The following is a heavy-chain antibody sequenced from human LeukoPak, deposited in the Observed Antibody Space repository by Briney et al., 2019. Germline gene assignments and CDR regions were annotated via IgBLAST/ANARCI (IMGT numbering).Heavy chain of an antibody. CDR1: GYTFTGYY. D-gene: IGHD2-2*01. J-gene: IGHJ4*02. CDR3: ARDGDCSSTSCYSVDY. CDR2: INPNGGVT. Sequence: ASVKVSCKASGYTFTGYYMHWVRQAPGQGLEWMGWINPNGGVTNYAQKFQGRVTMTRDTSISTAYMELNSLRSDDTAVYYCARDGDCSSTSCYSVDYWGQGTLVTVSS. V-gene: IGHV1-2*02.